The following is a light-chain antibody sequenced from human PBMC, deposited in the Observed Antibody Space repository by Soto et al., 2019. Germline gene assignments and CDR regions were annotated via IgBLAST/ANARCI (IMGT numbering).Light chain of an antibody. CDR2: EGS. J-gene: IGLJ1*01. CDR1: NSDVGSYNL. CDR3: CSYAGSSTYV. Sequence: SVLTHPASLSGSPGQSVTIPCTGTNSDVGSYNLVSWYQQHPGKAPKLMIYEGSKRPSGVSNRFSGSKSGNTASLTISGLQAEDEADYYCCSYAGSSTYVFGTGTKVTVL. V-gene: IGLV2-23*01.